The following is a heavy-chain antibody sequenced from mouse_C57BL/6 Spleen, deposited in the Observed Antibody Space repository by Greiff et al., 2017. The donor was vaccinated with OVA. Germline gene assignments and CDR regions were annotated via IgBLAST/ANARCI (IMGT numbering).Heavy chain of an antibody. V-gene: IGHV14-4*01. J-gene: IGHJ3*01. CDR3: TTSYSNPAWFAY. CDR1: GFNIKDDY. Sequence: EVKLMESGAELVRPGASVKLSCTASGFNIKDDYMHWVKQRPEQGLEWIGWIDPENGDTEYASKFQGKATITADTSSNTAYLQLSSLTSEDTAVYYCTTSYSNPAWFAYWGQGTLVTVSA. CDR2: IDPENGDT. D-gene: IGHD2-5*01.